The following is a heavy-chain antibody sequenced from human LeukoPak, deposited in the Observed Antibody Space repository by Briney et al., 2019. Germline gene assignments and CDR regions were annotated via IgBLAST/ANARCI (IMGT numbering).Heavy chain of an antibody. CDR3: ARDGYSSSWYWFDP. CDR2: IYHSGST. V-gene: IGHV4-38-2*02. J-gene: IGHJ5*02. CDR1: GYSISSGYY. D-gene: IGHD6-13*01. Sequence: SETLSLTCTASGYSISSGYYWGWIRQPPGKGLEWIGSIYHSGSTYYNPSLKSRVTISVDTSKNQFSLKLSSVTAADTAVYYCARDGYSSSWYWFDPWGQGTLVTVSS.